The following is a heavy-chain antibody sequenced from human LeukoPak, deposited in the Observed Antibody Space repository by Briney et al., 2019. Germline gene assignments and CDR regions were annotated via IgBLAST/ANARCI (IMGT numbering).Heavy chain of an antibody. V-gene: IGHV5-51*01. CDR2: IFPSDSDT. D-gene: IGHD6-13*01. CDR3: ARPGYSSSLDY. J-gene: IGHJ4*02. Sequence: GESLKISCQASGYIFTHYWIGWVRQMPGKGLEWMGIIFPSDSDTRYSPSFQGQVTISADKSTSTAYLQWSSLKASDTAMYYCARPGYSSSLDYWGQGTLVTVSS. CDR1: GYIFTHYW.